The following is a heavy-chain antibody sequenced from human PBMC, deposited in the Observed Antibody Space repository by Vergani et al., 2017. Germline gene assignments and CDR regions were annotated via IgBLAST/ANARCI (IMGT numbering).Heavy chain of an antibody. CDR1: GYTFTSYD. D-gene: IGHD2-2*01. CDR2: MNPNSGNT. J-gene: IGHJ6*03. V-gene: IGHV1-8*01. CDR3: ARGIRCSSTSCYFSNYYYYYYMDV. Sequence: QVQLVQSGAEVKKPGASVKVSCKASGYTFTSYDINWVRQATGQGLEWMGWMNPNSGNTGYAQKFQGRITMTRDTSMSTAYMELSSLRSEDTAVYYCARGIRCSSTSCYFSNYYYYYYMDVWGKGTTVTVSS.